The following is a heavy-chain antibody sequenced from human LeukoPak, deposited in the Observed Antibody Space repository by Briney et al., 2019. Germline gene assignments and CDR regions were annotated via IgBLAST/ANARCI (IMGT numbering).Heavy chain of an antibody. CDR1: GVTLSTYA. J-gene: IGHJ4*02. D-gene: IGHD1-26*01. CDR3: VRDLGGRSGH. Sequence: GGSLRLSCAASGVTLSTYAMSWARQAPGKGLEWVSGISSSGSGDNTYYADSVKGRFSISRDNSKNTLYLQMNSLGAEDTAVYYCVRDLGGRSGHWGQGTLVTVSS. CDR2: ISSSGSGDNT. V-gene: IGHV3-23*01.